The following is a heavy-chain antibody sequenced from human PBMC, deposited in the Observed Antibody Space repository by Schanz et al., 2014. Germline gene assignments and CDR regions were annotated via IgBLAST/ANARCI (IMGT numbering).Heavy chain of an antibody. J-gene: IGHJ4*02. CDR2: ISTFRNEDT. CDR3: ARAFGGYDPAGALDY. Sequence: QVQVVQSGAEVKKPGASVKVSCKTSGYTFSDYGISWVRQAPGQGPEFMGWISTFRNEDTNSAQRFQGRLTMTTDTSTSTAYMELSRLKSDDTAVYYCARAFGGYDPAGALDYWGQGTLVTVSS. V-gene: IGHV1-18*01. CDR1: GYTFSDYG. D-gene: IGHD5-12*01.